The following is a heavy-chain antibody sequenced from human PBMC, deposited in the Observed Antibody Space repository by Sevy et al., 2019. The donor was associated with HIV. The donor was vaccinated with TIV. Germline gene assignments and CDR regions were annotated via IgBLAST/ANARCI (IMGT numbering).Heavy chain of an antibody. CDR1: GFTFNIYS. CDR2: MTSDLNTI. D-gene: IGHD6-19*01. Sequence: GGSLRLSCAASGFTFNIYSMNWVRQAPGKGLEWISYMTSDLNTIYYADSVKGRFTISRDNDRYLLFLQMDGLRDDDTGVYYCARSVAGNFDSWGRRTLVTVSS. V-gene: IGHV3-48*02. CDR3: ARSVAGNFDS. J-gene: IGHJ4*02.